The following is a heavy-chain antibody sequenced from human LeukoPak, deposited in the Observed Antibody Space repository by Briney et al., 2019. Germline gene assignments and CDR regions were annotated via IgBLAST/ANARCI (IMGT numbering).Heavy chain of an antibody. CDR2: IYYTGNT. Sequence: SETLSLTCTVSGGSMSTYYWTWIRQPPGKGLEWIGYIYYTGNTNYNPPLKSRVTISLDTSKNQFSLKLSSVAAADAAVYYCARRRGGSDYEAFDIWGQGTMVTVSS. V-gene: IGHV4-59*01. CDR3: ARRRGGSDYEAFDI. CDR1: GGSMSTYY. J-gene: IGHJ3*02. D-gene: IGHD5-12*01.